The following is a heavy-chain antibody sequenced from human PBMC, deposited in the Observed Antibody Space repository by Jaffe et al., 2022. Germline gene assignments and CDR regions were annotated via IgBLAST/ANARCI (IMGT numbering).Heavy chain of an antibody. D-gene: IGHD3-22*01. CDR3: VRLGQWHDSSAYRYFDY. Sequence: EVQLVESGGGFVQPGGSLRLSCAASGFTFSNYWMHWVRQAPGKGLVWVSRIKTDGRDTDYADSVKGRFTISRDNAKNTVYLQMNSLKAEDTAVYYCVRLGQWHDSSAYRYFDYWGQGSLVTVSP. J-gene: IGHJ4*02. CDR2: IKTDGRDT. V-gene: IGHV3-74*01. CDR1: GFTFSNYW.